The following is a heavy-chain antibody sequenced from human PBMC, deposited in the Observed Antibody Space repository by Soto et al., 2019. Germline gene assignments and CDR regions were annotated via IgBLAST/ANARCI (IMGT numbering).Heavy chain of an antibody. Sequence: SQTLSLTCAISGDSVSSNRAAWNWIRQSPSRGLEWLGRTYYRSKWYNDYAVSVKSRITINPDTSKNQFSLQLNSVTPEDTAVYYCARGSLGYSSSWPRSNWFHPSGPGTLVTVSS. J-gene: IGHJ5*02. V-gene: IGHV6-1*01. CDR1: GDSVSSNRAA. D-gene: IGHD6-13*01. CDR2: TYYRSKWYN. CDR3: ARGSLGYSSSWPRSNWFHP.